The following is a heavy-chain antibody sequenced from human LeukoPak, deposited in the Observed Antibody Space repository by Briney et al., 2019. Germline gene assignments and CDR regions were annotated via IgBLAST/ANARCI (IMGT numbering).Heavy chain of an antibody. D-gene: IGHD4-17*01. CDR2: ISYDSAII. Sequence: GGSLRLSCAASGFTFRRDSMNWVRQAPGKGLEWISYISYDSAIIYHADSVRGRFTISRDNSKNTLYLQMNSLRAEDTAVYYCAPDYGDYPPLDYWGQGTLVTVSS. CDR1: GFTFRRDS. CDR3: APDYGDYPPLDY. V-gene: IGHV3-48*01. J-gene: IGHJ4*02.